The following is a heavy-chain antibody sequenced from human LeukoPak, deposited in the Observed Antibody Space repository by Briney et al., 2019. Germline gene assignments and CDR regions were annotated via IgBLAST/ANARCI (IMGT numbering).Heavy chain of an antibody. CDR3: ATSGGSSGWY. CDR2: IYYSGST. J-gene: IGHJ4*02. Sequence: SETLSLTCTVSGDSINRNIYYWGWIRQPPGKGLEWIGSIYYSGSTYYNPSLKSRVTISVDTSKNQFSLNLNSVTAADTAIYYCATSGGSSGWYWGQGTLVTVSS. D-gene: IGHD6-19*01. CDR1: GDSINRNIYY. V-gene: IGHV4-39*07.